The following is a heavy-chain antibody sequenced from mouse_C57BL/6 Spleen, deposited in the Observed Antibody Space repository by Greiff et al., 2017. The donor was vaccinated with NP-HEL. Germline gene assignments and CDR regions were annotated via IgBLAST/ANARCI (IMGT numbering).Heavy chain of an antibody. CDR2: IDPETGGT. V-gene: IGHV1-15*01. CDR3: TRFFGYFDY. Sequence: VKLMESGAELVRPGASVTLSCKASGYTFTDYEMHWVKQTPVHGLEWIGAIDPETGGTAYNQKFKGKAILTADKSSSTAYMELRSLTSEDSAVFYCTRFFGYFDYWGQGTTLTVSS. CDR1: GYTFTDYE. J-gene: IGHJ2*01.